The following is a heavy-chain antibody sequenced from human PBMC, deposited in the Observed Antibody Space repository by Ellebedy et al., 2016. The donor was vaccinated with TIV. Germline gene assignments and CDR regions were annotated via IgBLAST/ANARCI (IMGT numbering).Heavy chain of an antibody. CDR3: ARGWPYFFGSGIKD. D-gene: IGHD3-10*01. CDR1: GYIFISYN. V-gene: IGHV1-8*01. Sequence: ASVKVSCXASGYIFISYNLNWVRQATGEGLEWMGWMNPNSGNTGYAPKFQGRLTMTRNTSISTAYMELSNLRSEDTAVYYCARGWPYFFGSGIKDWGQGTLVTVSS. J-gene: IGHJ4*02. CDR2: MNPNSGNT.